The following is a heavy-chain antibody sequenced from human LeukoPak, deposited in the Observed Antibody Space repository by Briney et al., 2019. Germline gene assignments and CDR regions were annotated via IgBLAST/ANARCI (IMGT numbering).Heavy chain of an antibody. CDR1: GGSISNYY. D-gene: IGHD5-24*01. J-gene: IGHJ4*02. CDR3: ARRVRDAYNYDLDFSDY. V-gene: IGHV4-59*08. Sequence: PSETLSLTCTVSGGSISNYYWNWIRQSPGKGLEWIGNIYYSGSTNYNPSLESRVTISVDTSRNQFSLKLSSVTAADTAVYYCARRVRDAYNYDLDFSDYWGQGTMVTVSS. CDR2: IYYSGST.